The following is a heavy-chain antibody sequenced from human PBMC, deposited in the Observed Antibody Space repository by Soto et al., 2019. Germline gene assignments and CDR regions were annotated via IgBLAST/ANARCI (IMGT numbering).Heavy chain of an antibody. V-gene: IGHV1-8*01. CDR3: ARGRGYDASFDS. CDR1: GYTFTTYD. D-gene: IGHD5-12*01. Sequence: QVQLVQSGAEVQKPGASVKVSCKASGYTFTTYDINWVRQATGQGLEWMGWMNPNSGDTGYAQKFHGRVTMTRNTSTSKPYMELSSLRSEDTAVYYCARGRGYDASFDSLGQGSLVTVSS. CDR2: MNPNSGDT. J-gene: IGHJ4*02.